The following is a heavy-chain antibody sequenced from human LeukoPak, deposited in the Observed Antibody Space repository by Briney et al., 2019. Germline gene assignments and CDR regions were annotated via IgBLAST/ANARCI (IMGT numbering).Heavy chain of an antibody. J-gene: IGHJ4*02. CDR3: ATVTKVDFDY. D-gene: IGHD4-11*01. V-gene: IGHV3-30*09. Sequence: PGGSLRLSCAASGFTFRPYTFYWFRQAPGKGLEWVASVSVEGIGRYFPGSVEGRFAISRDDSKKSVFLQMSNLRPEDTAVYFCATVTKVDFDYWGQGTLVTVSS. CDR1: GFTFRPYT. CDR2: VSVEGIGR.